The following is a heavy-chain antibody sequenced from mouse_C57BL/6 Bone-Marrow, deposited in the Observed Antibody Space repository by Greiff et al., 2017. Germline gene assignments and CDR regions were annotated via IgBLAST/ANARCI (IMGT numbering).Heavy chain of an antibody. CDR2: IDPENGDT. V-gene: IGHV14-4*01. D-gene: IGHD1-1*01. CDR3: TTSGSSPCLEV. Sequence: VQLQQSGAELVRPGASVKLSCTASGFNIKDDYMHWVKQRPEQGLEWIGWIDPENGDTEYASKFQGKATITADTSSNTAYLQLSSLTSEDTAVYYCTTSGSSPCLEVWGTGTTVTVAS. CDR1: GFNIKDDY. J-gene: IGHJ1*03.